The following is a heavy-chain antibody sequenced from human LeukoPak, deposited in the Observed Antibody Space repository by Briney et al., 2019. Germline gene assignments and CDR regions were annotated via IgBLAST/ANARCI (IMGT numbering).Heavy chain of an antibody. J-gene: IGHJ4*02. CDR1: GFTFSSYA. D-gene: IGHD2-21*01. V-gene: IGHV3-23*01. CDR3: ASRALEDCGRATCYNPFDY. CDR2: ISGSGGST. Sequence: GGSLRLSCAASGFTFSSYAMSWVRQAPGKGLEWVSAISGSGGSTYYADSVKGRFTISRDNSKNTLYLQMNSLRAEDTAVYFCASRALEDCGRATCYNPFDYWGQGTLVTVSS.